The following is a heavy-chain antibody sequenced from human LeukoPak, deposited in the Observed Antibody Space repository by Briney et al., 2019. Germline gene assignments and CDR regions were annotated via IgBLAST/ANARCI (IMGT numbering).Heavy chain of an antibody. CDR1: GGSISSGADY. CDR2: IYYSGNA. J-gene: IGHJ4*02. D-gene: IGHD3-10*01. CDR3: ARLDYVSGPYYFDS. Sequence: SETLSLTCTVSGGSISSGADYWSWIRQHPGKGLKWIGHIYYSGNAYYNPSLNSRVTMSVDTSKNQFSLKMSTVTAADAAVYYCARLDYVSGPYYFDSWGQGTLVTVSS. V-gene: IGHV4-31*03.